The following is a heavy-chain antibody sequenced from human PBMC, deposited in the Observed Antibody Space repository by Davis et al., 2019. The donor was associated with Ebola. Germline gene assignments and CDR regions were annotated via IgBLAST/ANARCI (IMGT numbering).Heavy chain of an antibody. CDR3: ARGGYCSGGSCSSNYYYYYGMDV. V-gene: IGHV1-69*04. J-gene: IGHJ6*02. Sequence: SVKVSCKASGGTFSSYAISWVRQAPGQGLEWMGRIIPILGIANYAQKFQGRVTITADKSTSTAYMEPSSLRSEDTAVYYRARGGYCSGGSCSSNYYYYYGMDVWGQGTTVTVSS. D-gene: IGHD2-15*01. CDR2: IIPILGIA. CDR1: GGTFSSYA.